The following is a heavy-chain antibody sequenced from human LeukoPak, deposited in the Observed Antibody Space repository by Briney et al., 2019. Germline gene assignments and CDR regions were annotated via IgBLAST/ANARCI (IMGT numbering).Heavy chain of an antibody. CDR1: GGSFSGYY. Sequence: SETLSLTCAVYGGSFSGYYWSWIRQPPGKGLEWIGEINHSGSTNYNPSLKSRVTISVDTSKNQLSLKLSSVTAADTAVYYCARGRMYSGSYPLDYWGQGTLVTVSS. CDR2: INHSGST. V-gene: IGHV4-34*01. D-gene: IGHD1-26*01. J-gene: IGHJ4*02. CDR3: ARGRMYSGSYPLDY.